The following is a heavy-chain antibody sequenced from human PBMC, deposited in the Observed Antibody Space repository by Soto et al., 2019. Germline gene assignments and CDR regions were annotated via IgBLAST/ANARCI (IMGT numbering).Heavy chain of an antibody. D-gene: IGHD5-12*01. CDR1: GFSVSNNY. Sequence: EMELVESGGGLVQPGGSLRLSCAASGFSVSNNYMKWVRQAPGKGLEWVSLIYSGGSTYYADSVKGRFTISRDNSKNTLFLQMNSLSVEDTAVYYCARDRGYRWGQGTMVTVSS. CDR3: ARDRGYR. J-gene: IGHJ3*01. V-gene: IGHV3-66*01. CDR2: IYSGGST.